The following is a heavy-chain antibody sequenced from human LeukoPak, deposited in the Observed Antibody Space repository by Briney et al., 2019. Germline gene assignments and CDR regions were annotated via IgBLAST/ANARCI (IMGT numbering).Heavy chain of an antibody. CDR1: GGSLSSSSYC. CDR2: IYHRGST. D-gene: IGHD2-2*01. CDR3: ARGAEVPAAPDFFDY. J-gene: IGHJ4*02. Sequence: SETLSLTCTVSGGSLSSSSYCWGWIRQPPGKGLEWIGSIYHRGSTYYNPSLKSRVTITVDTSKNQFSLKLSSVTAADTAVYYCARGAEVPAAPDFFDYWGQGTLVTVSS. V-gene: IGHV4-39*07.